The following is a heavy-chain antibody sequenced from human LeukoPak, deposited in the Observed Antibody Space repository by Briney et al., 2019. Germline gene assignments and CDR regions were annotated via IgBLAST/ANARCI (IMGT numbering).Heavy chain of an antibody. CDR1: GGSISSYY. Sequence: SETLSLTCTVSGGSISSYYWSWIRQPPRKGLEWIGYIYYSGSTNYNPSLKSRVTISVDTSKNQSSLKLSSVTAADTAVYYCARVKGSSYGYYFDYWGQGTLVTVSS. CDR2: IYYSGST. V-gene: IGHV4-59*01. CDR3: ARVKGSSYGYYFDY. J-gene: IGHJ4*02. D-gene: IGHD5-18*01.